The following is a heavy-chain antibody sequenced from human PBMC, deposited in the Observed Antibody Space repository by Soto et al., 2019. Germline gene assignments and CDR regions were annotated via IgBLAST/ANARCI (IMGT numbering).Heavy chain of an antibody. CDR1: GFTFSSYA. V-gene: IGHV3-23*01. Sequence: GGSLRLSCAASGFTFSSYAMSWVRQAPGKGLEWVSAISGSGGSTYYADSVKGRFTISRDNSKNTLYLQMNSLRAEDTAVYYCAKDSVGYFDWLTTGWLDWFDPWGQGTLVTVSS. CDR2: ISGSGGST. D-gene: IGHD3-9*01. CDR3: AKDSVGYFDWLTTGWLDWFDP. J-gene: IGHJ5*02.